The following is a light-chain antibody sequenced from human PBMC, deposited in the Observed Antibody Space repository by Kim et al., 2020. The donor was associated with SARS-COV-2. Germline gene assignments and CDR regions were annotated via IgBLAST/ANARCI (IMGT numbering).Light chain of an antibody. V-gene: IGLV2-11*01. CDR1: SSDVGGYDY. CDR2: DVS. CDR3: CSYAGTYSYV. J-gene: IGLJ1*01. Sequence: GQSVTISCTETSSDVGGYDYVSWYQQHPGKAPKLMIYDVSKRPSGVPDRFSGSKSANTASLTISGLQAEDEADYYCCSYAGTYSYVFGTGTQVTVL.